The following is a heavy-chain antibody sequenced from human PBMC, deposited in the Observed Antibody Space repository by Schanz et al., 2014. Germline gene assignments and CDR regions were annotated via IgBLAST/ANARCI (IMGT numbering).Heavy chain of an antibody. D-gene: IGHD6-19*01. Sequence: EVQLVESGGGLVQPGGSLRLSCAASGFTFSTYCMHWVRQAPGKGLVWVSGITRQGTTYYADFVKGRFSISRDLSSNTLYLQMNSLRADDSAIYYCAKDHPSSGWPAFDVWGQGTQXTVSS. V-gene: IGHV3-74*01. CDR1: GFTFSTYC. CDR3: AKDHPSSGWPAFDV. CDR2: ITRQGTT. J-gene: IGHJ4*02.